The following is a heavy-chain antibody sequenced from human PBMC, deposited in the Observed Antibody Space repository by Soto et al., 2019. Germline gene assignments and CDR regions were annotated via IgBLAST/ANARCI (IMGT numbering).Heavy chain of an antibody. CDR3: ARVRWNGGVLVPAASGFDY. Sequence: SETLSLTCTVSGGSISSGGYYWSWIRQHPGKGLEWIGYIYYSGSTYYNPSLKSRVTISVDTSKNQFSLKLSSVTAADTAVYYCARVRWNGGVLVPAASGFDYWGQGTLVTGSS. J-gene: IGHJ4*02. CDR1: GGSISSGGYY. CDR2: IYYSGST. V-gene: IGHV4-31*03. D-gene: IGHD2-2*01.